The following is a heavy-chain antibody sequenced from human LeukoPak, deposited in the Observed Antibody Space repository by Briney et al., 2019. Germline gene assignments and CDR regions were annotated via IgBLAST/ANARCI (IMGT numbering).Heavy chain of an antibody. V-gene: IGHV3-30*18. J-gene: IGHJ4*02. CDR3: AKDRYSYAFEYSDS. CDR2: ISNDGSKK. Sequence: GGSLRLSCAASGFTFGSYGMHWVRQAPGKGLDWVAVISNDGSKKYYADSVKGRFTISRDNSKNTLSLQVSSLRTEDTAVYYCAKDRYSYAFEYSDSWGQGTLVTVSS. CDR1: GFTFGSYG. D-gene: IGHD5-18*01.